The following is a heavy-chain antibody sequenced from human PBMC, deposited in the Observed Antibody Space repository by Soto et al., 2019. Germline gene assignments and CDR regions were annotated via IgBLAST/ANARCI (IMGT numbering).Heavy chain of an antibody. CDR2: ISWNSGSI. CDR3: AKDISFGVVISYGMDV. D-gene: IGHD3-3*01. Sequence: GGSLRLSCAASGFTFDDYAMHWVRQAPGKGLEWVSGISWNSGSIGYVDSVKGRFTISRDNAKNSLYLQMNSLRAEDTALYYCAKDISFGVVISYGMDVWGQGTTVTVSS. CDR1: GFTFDDYA. V-gene: IGHV3-9*01. J-gene: IGHJ6*02.